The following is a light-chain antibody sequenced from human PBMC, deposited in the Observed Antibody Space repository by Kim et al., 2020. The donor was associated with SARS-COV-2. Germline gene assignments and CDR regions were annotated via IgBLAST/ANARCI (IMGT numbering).Light chain of an antibody. V-gene: IGKV1-5*03. CDR1: RNIATW. Sequence: AYIGDRVTITGRASRNIATWVAWYQQKPGEAPRLLIYKASNLKSGVPSRFSGSGSGTEFTLTTDSLQADDLATYYCQQYNSYPWTFGQGTKVDIK. J-gene: IGKJ1*01. CDR3: QQYNSYPWT. CDR2: KAS.